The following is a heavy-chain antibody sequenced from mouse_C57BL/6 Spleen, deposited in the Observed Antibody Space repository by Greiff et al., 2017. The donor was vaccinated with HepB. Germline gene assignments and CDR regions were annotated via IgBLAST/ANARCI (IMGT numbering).Heavy chain of an antibody. D-gene: IGHD2-4*01. CDR1: GYTFTSYW. V-gene: IGHV1-55*01. CDR2: IYPGSGST. CDR3: ANLYDYDAWFAY. J-gene: IGHJ3*01. Sequence: QVQLQQPGAELVKPGASVKMSCKASGYTFTSYWITWVKQRPGQGLEWIGDIYPGSGSTNYNEKFKSKATLTVDTSSSTAYMQLSSLTSEDSAVYYCANLYDYDAWFAYWGQGTLVTVSA.